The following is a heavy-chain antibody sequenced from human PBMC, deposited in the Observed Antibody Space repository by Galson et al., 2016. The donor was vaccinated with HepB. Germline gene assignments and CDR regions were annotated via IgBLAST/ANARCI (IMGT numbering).Heavy chain of an antibody. V-gene: IGHV3-33*01. CDR2: IWYDGINN. CDR3: ARDLGGSSCLDY. CDR1: GFTFSSYG. Sequence: SLRLSCAASGFTFSSYGMHWVRQAPGKGLEWMAVIWYDGINNYYGDSVQGRFTISRDNSRNTLYLQMNSMRAEDMAVYYCARDLGGSSCLDYWGQGTLVTVSS. J-gene: IGHJ4*02. D-gene: IGHD6-6*01.